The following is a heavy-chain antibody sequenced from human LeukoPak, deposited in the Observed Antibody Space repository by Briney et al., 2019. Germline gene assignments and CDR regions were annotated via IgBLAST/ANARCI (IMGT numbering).Heavy chain of an antibody. D-gene: IGHD1-26*01. CDR3: AKVPLSEVGATPDD. V-gene: IGHV3-23*01. J-gene: IGHJ4*02. CDR1: AFTFSSYA. Sequence: GGSLRLSSEASAFTFSSYALSWVRQAPGRGLLGVSAISGSGGSTYYADSVKGRFTISSDNSKNTLYLQMNSLRAEDTAVYYCAKVPLSEVGATPDDWGQGTLVTVSS. CDR2: ISGSGGST.